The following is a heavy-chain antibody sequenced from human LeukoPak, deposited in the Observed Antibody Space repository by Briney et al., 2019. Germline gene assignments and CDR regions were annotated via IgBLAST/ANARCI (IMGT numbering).Heavy chain of an antibody. V-gene: IGHV4-39*01. Sequence: SETLSLACTVSGGSISSSGYYWGWTRQPPGKGLEWIASIYYSGSTYYNPSLKSRVTISVDTSKNQLSLKLSSLTAADTAVYYCARHEYSGSYYGLSWFDPWGQGTLVTVSS. CDR1: GGSISSSGYY. J-gene: IGHJ5*02. CDR3: ARHEYSGSYYGLSWFDP. CDR2: IYYSGST. D-gene: IGHD1-26*01.